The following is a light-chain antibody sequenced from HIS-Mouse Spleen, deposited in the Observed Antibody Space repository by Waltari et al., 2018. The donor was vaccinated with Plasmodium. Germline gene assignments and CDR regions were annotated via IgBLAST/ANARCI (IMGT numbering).Light chain of an antibody. CDR3: QSADSSGTPNWV. V-gene: IGLV3-25*03. CDR2: KDS. CDR1: ALPNQY. J-gene: IGLJ3*02. Sequence: SYELTQPPSVSVSPVQTARITCSGDALPNQYAYWYQQKPGQAPVLVIYKDSERPSGIPERFSGSSSGTTVTLTISGVQAEDEADYYCQSADSSGTPNWVFGGGTKLTVL.